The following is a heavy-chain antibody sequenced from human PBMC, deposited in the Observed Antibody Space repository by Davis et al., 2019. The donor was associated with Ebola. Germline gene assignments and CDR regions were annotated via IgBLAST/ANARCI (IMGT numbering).Heavy chain of an antibody. CDR2: MNPNSGNT. J-gene: IGHJ2*01. CDR3: VKGTLGGGNWFFDH. V-gene: IGHV1-8*02. D-gene: IGHD1-26*01. CDR1: GYTFSNYG. Sequence: ASVKVSCKASGYTFSNYGITWVRQAPGQGLEWMGWMNPNSGNTGYAQKFQGRVPMTRNTSISTSYMELSRLKSDDTAVYYCVKGTLGGGNWFFDHWGRGTLVTVSS.